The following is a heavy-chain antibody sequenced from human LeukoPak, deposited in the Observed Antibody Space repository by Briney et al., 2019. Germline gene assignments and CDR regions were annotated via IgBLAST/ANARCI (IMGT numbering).Heavy chain of an antibody. CDR2: IGT. D-gene: IGHD2-15*01. Sequence: GGSLRLSCAASGFTFSDYAMTWVRQTPGQDLEWVSTIGTYYADSVRGWFTISRDDSKDTLYLQMNNLRAEDSAVYYCVKGLHLFDVWGQGTTVTVSS. J-gene: IGHJ6*02. CDR3: VKGLHLFDV. V-gene: IGHV3-23*01. CDR1: GFTFSDYA.